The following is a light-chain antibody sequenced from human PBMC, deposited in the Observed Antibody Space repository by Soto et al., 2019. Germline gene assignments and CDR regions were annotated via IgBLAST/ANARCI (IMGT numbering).Light chain of an antibody. J-gene: IGKJ1*01. CDR2: LTS. CDR1: QALNTR. Sequence: DIVLTQSPATLSAFPGDSVTLSCRASQALNTRLAWYQHKPGQAHRXLIYLTSNRAAGVPSRFSALGSETDLTLTISDVQPEDGEVYDGHQRQSWPRTFGQGTKVDIK. V-gene: IGKV3-11*01. CDR3: HQRQSWPRT.